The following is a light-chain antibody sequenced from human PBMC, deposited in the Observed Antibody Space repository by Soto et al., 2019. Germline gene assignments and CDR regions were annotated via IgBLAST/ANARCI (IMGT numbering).Light chain of an antibody. CDR2: DVS. V-gene: IGLV2-14*01. CDR3: SSYTTSSTYV. CDR1: SSDVGGYNY. Sequence: LAQPASGSGAPGQSITISCTGTSSDVGGYNYVSWYQQHPGKAPKLMICDVSDRPSGISNRFSGSKSGNTASLTISGLRAEDEADYYCSSYTTSSTYVFGTGTKVTVL. J-gene: IGLJ1*01.